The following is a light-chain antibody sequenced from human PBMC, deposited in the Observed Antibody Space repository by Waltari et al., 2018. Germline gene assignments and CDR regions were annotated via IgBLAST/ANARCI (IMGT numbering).Light chain of an antibody. J-gene: IGKJ4*01. CDR1: QSVLYSSNNKNY. Sequence: DIVMTQSPDSLAVSLGERATINRKSSQSVLYSSNNKNYLAWYQQKPGQPPKLLIYWASTRESGVPDRFRGSGSGTDFTLTISSLQAEDVAVYYCQQYYSTPLTFGGGTKVEIK. CDR2: WAS. CDR3: QQYYSTPLT. V-gene: IGKV4-1*01.